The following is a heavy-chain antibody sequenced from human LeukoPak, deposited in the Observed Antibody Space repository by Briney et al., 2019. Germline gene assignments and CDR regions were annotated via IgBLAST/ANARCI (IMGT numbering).Heavy chain of an antibody. J-gene: IGHJ5*02. V-gene: IGHV1-46*01. D-gene: IGHD1-26*01. Sequence: ASVKVSCKPSGYTFGTHWMHWVRQAPGQGLEWMAIINPSGDFRSYAQKFQGRVTVTRDMSTRTVYMELSDLRPEDTALYYCARDYSGQWEQLTGWWIDPWGQGTLVIVSS. CDR3: ARDYSGQWEQLTGWWIDP. CDR2: INPSGDFR. CDR1: GYTFGTHW.